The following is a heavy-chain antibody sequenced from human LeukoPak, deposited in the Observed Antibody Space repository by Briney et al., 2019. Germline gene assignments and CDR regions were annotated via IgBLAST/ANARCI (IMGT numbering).Heavy chain of an antibody. CDR3: ARPMWQWLVHDAFDI. CDR2: ISVSGGST. Sequence: GGSLRLSCGASRFTFSSYAMSWVRQAPGKGLEWVSGISVSGGSTYYADSVKGRFTISRDNSKNTLYLQMNSLRADDTAVYYCARPMWQWLVHDAFDIWGQGTMVTVSS. CDR1: RFTFSSYA. D-gene: IGHD6-19*01. V-gene: IGHV3-23*01. J-gene: IGHJ3*02.